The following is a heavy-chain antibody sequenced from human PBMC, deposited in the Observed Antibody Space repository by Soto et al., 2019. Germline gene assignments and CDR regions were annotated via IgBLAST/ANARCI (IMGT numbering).Heavy chain of an antibody. CDR2: IYPSGST. V-gene: IGHV4-30-2*01. Sequence: SETLSLTCAVSGDYISTGAYSWSWIRQPPGKGLEWIGYIYPSGSTYYNSSLKSRVSISVDRAENQFSLNLRSATAADTAVYYCARKSRNAFDIWGQGTMVTVSS. CDR3: ARKSRNAFDI. J-gene: IGHJ3*02. CDR1: GDYISTGAYS.